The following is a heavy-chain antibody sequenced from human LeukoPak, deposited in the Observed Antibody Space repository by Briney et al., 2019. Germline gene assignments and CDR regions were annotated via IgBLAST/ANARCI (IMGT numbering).Heavy chain of an antibody. J-gene: IGHJ4*02. CDR1: GFTFSSYA. CDR2: ISGSGGST. V-gene: IGHV3-23*01. D-gene: IGHD3-22*01. CDR3: AKDLDPYYDSSEGGY. Sequence: GGSLRLSCAASGFTFSSYAMSWVRQAPGKGLEWVSVISGSGGSTHYADSVKGRFTISRDNSKNTLYLQMNSLRAEDTAVYYCAKDLDPYYDSSEGGYWGQGTLVTVSS.